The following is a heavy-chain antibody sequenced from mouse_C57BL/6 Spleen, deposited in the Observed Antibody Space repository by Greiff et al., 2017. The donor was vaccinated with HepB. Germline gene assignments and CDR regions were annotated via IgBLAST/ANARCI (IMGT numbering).Heavy chain of an antibody. V-gene: IGHV1-81*01. CDR2: IYPRSGNT. CDR3: AREAMVTTRAMDY. J-gene: IGHJ4*01. D-gene: IGHD2-2*01. Sequence: QVQLKQSGAELARPGASVKLSCKASGYTFTSYGISWVKQRTGQGLEWIGEIYPRSGNTYYNEKFKGKATLTADKSSSTAYMELRSLTSEDSAVYFCAREAMVTTRAMDYWGQGTSVTVSS. CDR1: GYTFTSYG.